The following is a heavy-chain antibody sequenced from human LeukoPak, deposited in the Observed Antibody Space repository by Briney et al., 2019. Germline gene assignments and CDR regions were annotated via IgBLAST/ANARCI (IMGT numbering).Heavy chain of an antibody. V-gene: IGHV3-23*01. Sequence: PGGTLRLSCAASGFTFSGYGTSWVRQAPGKGLEWVSAISGSGGSTYYADSVKGRFTISRDNAKNSLYLQMNSLRAEDTAVYYCARVRPSSYCSGGRCYRIWGGLDPWGQGTLVTVSS. CDR3: ARVRPSSYCSGGRCYRIWGGLDP. J-gene: IGHJ5*02. D-gene: IGHD2-15*01. CDR2: ISGSGGST. CDR1: GFTFSGYG.